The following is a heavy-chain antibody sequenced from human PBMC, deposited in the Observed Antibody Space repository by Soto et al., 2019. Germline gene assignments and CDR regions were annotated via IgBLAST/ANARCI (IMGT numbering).Heavy chain of an antibody. J-gene: IGHJ4*02. V-gene: IGHV3-23*01. CDR1: GFTFSNYA. Sequence: GGSLGLSCAASGFTFSNYALSWVRQAPGKGLEWVSGIDESGTNTYYADSVKGRFTISRDNSRNTLYLETNSLRAEDTAVYHCAKESLGRHFDFDYWGQGTLVTVSS. D-gene: IGHD3-10*01. CDR2: IDESGTNT. CDR3: AKESLGRHFDFDY.